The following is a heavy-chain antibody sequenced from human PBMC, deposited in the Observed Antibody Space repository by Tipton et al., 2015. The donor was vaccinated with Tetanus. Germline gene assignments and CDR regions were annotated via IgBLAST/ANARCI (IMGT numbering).Heavy chain of an antibody. CDR2: IYYSGST. Sequence: TLSLTCTVSGGSISSYYWSWIRQPPGKGLEWIGYIYYSGSTNYNPSLKSRVTISVHTSKNQFSLKLSSVTAADTAVYYCARHLCSGGSCYCGYGMDVWGQGTTVTVSS. CDR3: ARHLCSGGSCYCGYGMDV. V-gene: IGHV4-59*08. CDR1: GGSISSYY. D-gene: IGHD2-15*01. J-gene: IGHJ6*02.